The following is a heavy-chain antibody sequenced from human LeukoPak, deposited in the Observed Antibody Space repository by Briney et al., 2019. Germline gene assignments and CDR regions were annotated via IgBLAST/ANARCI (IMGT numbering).Heavy chain of an antibody. CDR2: ISYDGSNK. V-gene: IGHV3-30-3*01. CDR3: ARDQDGGELDY. D-gene: IGHD4-23*01. Sequence: PGRSLRLSCAASGFTFSSYAMHWVRQAPGKGLEWVAVISYDGSNKYYADSVKGRFTISRDNSKNTLYLQMSSLRAEDTAVYYCARDQDGGELDYWGQGTLVTVSS. CDR1: GFTFSSYA. J-gene: IGHJ4*02.